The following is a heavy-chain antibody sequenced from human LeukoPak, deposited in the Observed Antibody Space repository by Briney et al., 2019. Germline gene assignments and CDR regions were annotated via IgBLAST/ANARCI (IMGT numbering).Heavy chain of an antibody. D-gene: IGHD5-12*01. V-gene: IGHV4-39*01. CDR2: IYYSGST. CDR1: GGSISSSSYY. Sequence: SEPLSLTCTVSGGSISSSSYYWGWIRQPPGKGLEWFGSIYYSGSTYYNPSLKSRVTISVDTSKNQFSLKLSSVTAADTAVYYCARHDYVATKAFDYWGQGTLVTVSS. CDR3: ARHDYVATKAFDY. J-gene: IGHJ4*02.